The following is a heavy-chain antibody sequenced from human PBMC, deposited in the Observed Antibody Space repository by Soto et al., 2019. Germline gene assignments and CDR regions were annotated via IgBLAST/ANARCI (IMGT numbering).Heavy chain of an antibody. D-gene: IGHD4-4*01. J-gene: IGHJ4*02. CDR2: IYYSGST. CDR1: GGSISSGGYY. Sequence: SETLSLTCTVSGGSISSGGYYWSWIRQHPGKGLEWIGYIYYSGSTYYNPSLKSRVTISVDTSKNQFSLKLSSVTAADTAVYYCARVFSSHDYIISYYFDYWGQGTLVTVSS. CDR3: ARVFSSHDYIISYYFDY. V-gene: IGHV4-31*03.